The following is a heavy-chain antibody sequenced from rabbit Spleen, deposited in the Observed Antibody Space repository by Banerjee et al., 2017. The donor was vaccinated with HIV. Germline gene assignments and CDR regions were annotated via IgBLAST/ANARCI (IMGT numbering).Heavy chain of an antibody. CDR2: IYPAFGIT. V-gene: IGHV1S47*01. CDR3: ARNANGGWDL. Sequence: QEQLDESGGGLVQPGGSLTLSCKASGFALMSIAMSWVRQTPGKGLEWIGDIYPAFGITNYANWVKGRFTISSDNAQNTVDLQINSLTAADTATYFCARNANGGWDLWGPGTLVTVS. J-gene: IGHJ4*01. D-gene: IGHD4-1*01. CDR1: GFALMSIA.